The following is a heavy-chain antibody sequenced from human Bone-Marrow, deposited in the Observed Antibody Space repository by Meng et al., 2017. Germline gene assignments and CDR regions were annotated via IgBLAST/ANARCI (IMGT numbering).Heavy chain of an antibody. V-gene: IGHV1-2*06. CDR3: ARDRYSSGWYWVY. CDR1: GYTFTSYY. CDR2: INPNSGGT. D-gene: IGHD6-19*01. Sequence: ASVKVSCKASGYTFTSYYMHWVRQAPGQGLEWMGRINPNSGGTNYAQKFQGRVTMTRDTSISTAYMEMSRLRSDDTAVYYCARDRYSSGWYWVYWGQGTLVTVSS. J-gene: IGHJ4*02.